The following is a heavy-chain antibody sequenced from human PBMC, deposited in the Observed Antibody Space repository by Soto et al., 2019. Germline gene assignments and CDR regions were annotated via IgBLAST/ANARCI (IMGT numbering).Heavy chain of an antibody. D-gene: IGHD3-22*01. CDR3: ARLAPHMHYYDSSGPFDY. J-gene: IGHJ4*02. CDR1: GGTYSSYA. CDR2: IIPIFGTA. V-gene: IGHV1-69*13. Sequence: SVKVSCRASGGTYSSYAISWVRLAPGQGLEWMGGIIPIFGTANYAQKFQGRVTITADESTSTAYMELSSLRSEDTAVYYCARLAPHMHYYDSSGPFDYWGQGTLVTVS.